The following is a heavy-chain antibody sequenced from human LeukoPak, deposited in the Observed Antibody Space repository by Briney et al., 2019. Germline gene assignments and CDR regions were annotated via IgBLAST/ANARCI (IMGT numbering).Heavy chain of an antibody. V-gene: IGHV1-69*05. CDR1: GGTFSSYA. Sequence: ASVKVSCKASGGTFSSYAISWVRQAPGQGLEWMGGIIPIFGTANCAQKFQGRVTITTDESTSTAYMELSSLRSEDTAVYYCASSPTYGGNSGGYYFDYWGQGTLVTVSS. D-gene: IGHD4-23*01. J-gene: IGHJ4*02. CDR3: ASSPTYGGNSGGYYFDY. CDR2: IIPIFGTA.